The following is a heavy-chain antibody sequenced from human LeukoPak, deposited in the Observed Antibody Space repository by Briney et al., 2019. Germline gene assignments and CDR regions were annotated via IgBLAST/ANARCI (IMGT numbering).Heavy chain of an antibody. V-gene: IGHV4-30-2*01. CDR2: IYHSGST. D-gene: IGHD2-21*01. CDR1: GGSISSGGYY. Sequence: PSETLSLTCTVSGGSISSGGYYWSWIRQPPGKGLEWIGYIYHSGSTYYNPSLKSRVTISVDRSKNQFSLKLSSVTAADTAVYYCARVHIVVVIAIPGWFDPWGQGTLVTVSS. CDR3: ARVHIVVVIAIPGWFDP. J-gene: IGHJ5*02.